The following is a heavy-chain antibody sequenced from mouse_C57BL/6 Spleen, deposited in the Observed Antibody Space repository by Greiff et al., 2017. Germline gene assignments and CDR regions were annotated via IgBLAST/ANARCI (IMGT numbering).Heavy chain of an antibody. CDR3: ARRSSPTVVRYWYFDV. Sequence: QVQLQQPGTELVKPGASVKLSCKASGYTFTSYWMHWVKQRPGQGLEWIGNINPSNGGTNYNEKFKSKATLTVDKSSSTAYMQLSSLTSEDSAVYYCARRSSPTVVRYWYFDVWGTGTTVTVSS. V-gene: IGHV1-53*01. CDR1: GYTFTSYW. D-gene: IGHD1-1*01. CDR2: INPSNGGT. J-gene: IGHJ1*03.